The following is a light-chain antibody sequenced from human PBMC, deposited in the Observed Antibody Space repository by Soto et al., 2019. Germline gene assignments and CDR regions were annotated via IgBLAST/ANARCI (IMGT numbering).Light chain of an antibody. V-gene: IGKV3-11*01. Sequence: EIVLTQSPATLSLSPGERGTLSCRASQSVSTYLAWYQQKPGQAPRLLIYDASNMAPGIPARFSGSGSGTDFTLTISSLEPEDFAVYYCQQRSNWPLTFGGGTKVEIK. J-gene: IGKJ4*01. CDR2: DAS. CDR3: QQRSNWPLT. CDR1: QSVSTY.